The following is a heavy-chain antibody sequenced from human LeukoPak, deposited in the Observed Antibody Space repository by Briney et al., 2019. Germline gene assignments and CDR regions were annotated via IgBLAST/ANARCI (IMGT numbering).Heavy chain of an antibody. D-gene: IGHD6-13*01. V-gene: IGHV3-9*01. CDR2: ISWNSGSI. J-gene: IGHJ4*02. Sequence: PGRSLRLSCAASGFTFDDYAMPWVRQAPGKGLEWVSGISWNSGSIGYADSVKGRFTISRDNAKNSLYLQMNSLRAEDTALYYCAKGGQQLVTDFDYWGQGTLVTVSS. CDR1: GFTFDDYA. CDR3: AKGGQQLVTDFDY.